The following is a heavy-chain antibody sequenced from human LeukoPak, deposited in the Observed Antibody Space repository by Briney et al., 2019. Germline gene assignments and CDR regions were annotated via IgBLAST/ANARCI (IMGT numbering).Heavy chain of an antibody. CDR3: ARHPYYYYGMDV. CDR1: GGSISTYY. CDR2: IYYSGST. J-gene: IGHJ6*02. Sequence: SETLSLTCNVSGGSISTYYWSWIRQPPGKGLEWIGYIYYSGSTNYNPSLKSRVTISVDTSKNQFSLNLSSVTAADTAVYYCARHPYYYYGMDVWGQGTTVTVSS. V-gene: IGHV4-59*08.